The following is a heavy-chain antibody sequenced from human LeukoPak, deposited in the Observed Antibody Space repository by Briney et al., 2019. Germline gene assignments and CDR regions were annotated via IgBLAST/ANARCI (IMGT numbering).Heavy chain of an antibody. CDR3: ASITIFGVAFDY. D-gene: IGHD3-3*01. V-gene: IGHV4-59*08. CDR2: IYYSGST. Sequence: PSETLSLTCTVSGGSISSYYWSWIRQPPGKGLEWIGYIYYSGSTNYNPSLKSRVTISVDTSKNQSSLKLSSVTAADTAVYYCASITIFGVAFDYWGQGTLVTVSS. CDR1: GGSISSYY. J-gene: IGHJ4*02.